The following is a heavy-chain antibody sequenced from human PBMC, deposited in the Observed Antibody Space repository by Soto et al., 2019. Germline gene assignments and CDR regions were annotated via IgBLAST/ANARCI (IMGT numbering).Heavy chain of an antibody. Sequence: SETLSLTCAVSGGPISSGGYSWSWIRQPPGKGLEWIGYIYHSGSTYYNPSLKSRVTISVDRSKNQFSLKLSSVTAADTAVYYCAREPLDWGQGTLVTVSS. J-gene: IGHJ4*02. CDR3: AREPLD. CDR2: IYHSGST. CDR1: GGPISSGGYS. V-gene: IGHV4-30-2*01.